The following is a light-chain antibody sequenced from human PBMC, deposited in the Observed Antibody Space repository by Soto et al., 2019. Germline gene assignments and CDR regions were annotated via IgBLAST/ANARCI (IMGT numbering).Light chain of an antibody. CDR3: SSYAGSNWYV. V-gene: IGLV2-14*01. CDR2: DVS. CDR1: SSDVGAYIY. J-gene: IGLJ1*01. Sequence: QSALTQPASVSGSPGQSITISCAGTSSDVGAYIYVSWYQQHPGKVPKLIIYDVSDRPSGVSDRFSGSKSGNTASLTVSGLQTADEADYYCSSYAGSNWYVFGTGTXVTVL.